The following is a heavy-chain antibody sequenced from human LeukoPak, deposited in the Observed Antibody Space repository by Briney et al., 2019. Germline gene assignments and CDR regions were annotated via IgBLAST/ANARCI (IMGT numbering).Heavy chain of an antibody. J-gene: IGHJ4*02. Sequence: GGALRLSCSASGFTFSSYAMNGVRRAPGKGREYVSAITSNGGSTYYADSVKGRFTISRDNSKNTLYLQMSSLRAEDTAVYYCVKGRCSGSSCYGGDYWGQGTLVTVSS. CDR3: VKGRCSGSSCYGGDY. CDR1: GFTFSSYA. V-gene: IGHV3-64D*06. D-gene: IGHD2-2*01. CDR2: ITSNGGST.